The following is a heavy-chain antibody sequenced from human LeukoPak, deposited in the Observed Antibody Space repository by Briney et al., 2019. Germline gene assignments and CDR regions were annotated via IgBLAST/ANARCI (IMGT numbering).Heavy chain of an antibody. CDR1: GGSISSSSYY. Sequence: TSETLSLTCTVSGGSISSSSYYWGWIRQPPGKGLEWIGSIYYSGSTYYNPSLKSRVTMSVDTSKNQFSLKLSSVTAADTAVYYCARGRKIAARTSKIDYWGQGTLVTVSS. CDR3: ARGRKIAARTSKIDY. J-gene: IGHJ4*02. D-gene: IGHD6-6*01. V-gene: IGHV4-39*01. CDR2: IYYSGST.